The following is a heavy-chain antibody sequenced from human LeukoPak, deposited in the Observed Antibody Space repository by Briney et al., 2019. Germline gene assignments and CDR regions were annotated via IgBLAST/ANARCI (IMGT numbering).Heavy chain of an antibody. CDR1: GGSFSGYY. V-gene: IGHV4-34*01. Sequence: SETLSLTCAVYGGSFSGYYWSWIRQPPGKGLEWIGEINHSGSTNYNPSLKSRVTISVDTSKNQLSLKLSSVTAADTAVYYCARVEEYGSSWFDYWGQGTLVTVSS. CDR2: INHSGST. D-gene: IGHD6-13*01. CDR3: ARVEEYGSSWFDY. J-gene: IGHJ4*02.